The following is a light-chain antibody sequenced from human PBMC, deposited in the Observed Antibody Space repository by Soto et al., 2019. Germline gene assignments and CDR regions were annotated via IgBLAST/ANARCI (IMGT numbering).Light chain of an antibody. CDR3: QQRSNWPRT. V-gene: IGKV3-11*01. Sequence: EIVLTQSPATLSLSPGDTATLSCRASQSVSSYLAWYQQKPGQAPRLLIYDVSNRATGIPARFSGSGSGTDFTLTIGCLEPEDFAVYYCQQRSNWPRTFGQGTKVEIK. CDR2: DVS. CDR1: QSVSSY. J-gene: IGKJ2*01.